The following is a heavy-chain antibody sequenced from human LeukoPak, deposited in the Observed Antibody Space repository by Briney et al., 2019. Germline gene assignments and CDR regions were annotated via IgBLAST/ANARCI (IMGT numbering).Heavy chain of an antibody. CDR2: IRYDGTTQ. J-gene: IGHJ6*03. D-gene: IGHD5-12*01. CDR1: GFTFRSYG. Sequence: GGSLRLSCAASGFTFRSYGMHWVRQAPGKGLEWVTFIRYDGTTQYYADSVKGRFTISRDNSKNTLYLQMNSLRDEDTAVYYCANDHPGYSGYDPSYYYYYMDVWGKGTTVTISS. V-gene: IGHV3-30*02. CDR3: ANDHPGYSGYDPSYYYYYMDV.